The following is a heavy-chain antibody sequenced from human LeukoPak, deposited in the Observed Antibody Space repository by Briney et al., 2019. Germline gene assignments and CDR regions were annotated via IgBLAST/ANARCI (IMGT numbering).Heavy chain of an antibody. CDR1: GFTFSRYA. Sequence: GSLRLSCAASGFTFSRYAMHWVRQAPGEGLAWVAVIAYDGGKAYYTDSVKGRFTIFRDNSKNTLYLQMNRLRPEDTAIYYCARDDSDVGMVATISREGDYFDSWGQGTLVTVSS. CDR3: ARDDSDVGMVATISREGDYFDS. D-gene: IGHD5-12*01. CDR2: IAYDGGKA. J-gene: IGHJ4*02. V-gene: IGHV3-30*04.